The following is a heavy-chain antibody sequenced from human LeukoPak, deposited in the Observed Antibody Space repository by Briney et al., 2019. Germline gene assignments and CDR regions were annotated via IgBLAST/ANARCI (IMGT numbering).Heavy chain of an antibody. J-gene: IGHJ4*02. V-gene: IGHV3-74*01. Sequence: PGGSLRLSCAASGFTFSSYWMHWVRQAPGKGLVWVSRINSDGSSTNYADSVKGRLTISRDNPKNSLYLQMNSLRAEDTAVYYCARASMRMATAGLVDYWGQGTLVTVSS. CDR3: ARASMRMATAGLVDY. CDR1: GFTFSSYW. D-gene: IGHD5-24*01. CDR2: INSDGSST.